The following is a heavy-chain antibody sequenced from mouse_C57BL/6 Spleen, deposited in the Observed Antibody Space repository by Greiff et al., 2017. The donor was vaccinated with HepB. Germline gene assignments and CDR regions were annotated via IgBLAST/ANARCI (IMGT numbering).Heavy chain of an antibody. CDR1: GYTFTSYW. CDR2: IHPNSGST. D-gene: IGHD2-1*01. V-gene: IGHV1-64*01. Sequence: VQLQQSGAELVKPGASVKLSCKASGYTFTSYWMHWVKQRPGQGLEWIGMIHPNSGSTNYNKKFKSKATLTVDKSSSTAYMQLRSLTSADSAVYDGDGTHGYFDVRGTGTTVTVSS. J-gene: IGHJ1*03. CDR3: DGTHGYFDV.